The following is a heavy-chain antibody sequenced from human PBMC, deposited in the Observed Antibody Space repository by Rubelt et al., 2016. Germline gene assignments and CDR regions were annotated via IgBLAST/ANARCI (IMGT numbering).Heavy chain of an antibody. CDR2: IYSSGST. J-gene: IGHJ3*02. CDR3: ARGAALYLRSPFDI. D-gene: IGHD6-25*01. CDR1: GGSISSNRYH. V-gene: IGHV4-39*01. Sequence: GPGLVKPSETLSLTCTVSGGSISSNRYHWGWIRQPPGKGLEWIGSIYSSGSTYYNPSLKSRVTISVDTSRNQVSLSLTSVTAADTAVYYCARGAALYLRSPFDIWGQGTMVTVSS.